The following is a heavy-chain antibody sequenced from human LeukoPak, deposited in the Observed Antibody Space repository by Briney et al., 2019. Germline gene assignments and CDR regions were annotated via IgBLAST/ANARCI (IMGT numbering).Heavy chain of an antibody. CDR1: GGSISSSGYC. CDR2: IDYSGNT. V-gene: IGHV4-39*01. CDR3: ARVEINDYSRY. Sequence: PSETLSLTCTVSGGSISSSGYCWGWIRQPPGKGLEWIGSIDYSGNTNYNPSLKSRVTIAVDMSKNQFSLKLSSVTAADTAVYYCARVEINDYSRYWGQGIPVIVSS. J-gene: IGHJ4*02. D-gene: IGHD4-11*01.